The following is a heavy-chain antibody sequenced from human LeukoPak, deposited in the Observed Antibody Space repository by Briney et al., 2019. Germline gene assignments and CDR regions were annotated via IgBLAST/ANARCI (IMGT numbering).Heavy chain of an antibody. D-gene: IGHD3-22*01. V-gene: IGHV3-30-3*01. CDR3: ARAVTVTWLYDSSGYAHNWFDP. CDR1: GFTFSSYW. CDR2: ISYDGSNK. Sequence: AGGSLRLSCAASGFTFSSYWMHWVRQAPGKGLEWVAVISYDGSNKYYADSVKGRFTISRDNSKNTLYLQMNSLRAEDTAVYYCARAVTVTWLYDSSGYAHNWFDPWGQGTLVTVSS. J-gene: IGHJ5*02.